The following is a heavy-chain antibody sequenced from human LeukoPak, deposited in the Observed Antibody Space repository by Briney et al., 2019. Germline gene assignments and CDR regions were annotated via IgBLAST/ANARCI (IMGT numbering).Heavy chain of an antibody. CDR1: GFTFSSYG. Sequence: GGSLRLPCAASGFTFSSYGMHWVRQAPGKGLEWVAVISYDGSNKYYADSVKGRFTISRDNSKNTLYLQMNSLSAEDTAVYYCAKSLAPTYTISWYGFDYWGRGTLVTVSS. CDR2: ISYDGSNK. D-gene: IGHD6-13*01. V-gene: IGHV3-30*18. J-gene: IGHJ4*02. CDR3: AKSLAPTYTISWYGFDY.